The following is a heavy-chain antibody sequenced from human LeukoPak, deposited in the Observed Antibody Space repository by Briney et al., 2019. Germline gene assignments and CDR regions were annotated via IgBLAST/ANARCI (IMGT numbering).Heavy chain of an antibody. CDR1: GGSINSYY. Sequence: SETLSLTCTVSGGSINSYYWSWIRQPPGRGLEWVGSIHYSGSTSYNPSLRSRVTISVDKSKNQFSLKLSSVTAADTAVYYCARDQGDSSDDAFDIWGQGTMVTVSS. V-gene: IGHV4-59*12. D-gene: IGHD2-21*02. CDR2: IHYSGST. J-gene: IGHJ3*02. CDR3: ARDQGDSSDDAFDI.